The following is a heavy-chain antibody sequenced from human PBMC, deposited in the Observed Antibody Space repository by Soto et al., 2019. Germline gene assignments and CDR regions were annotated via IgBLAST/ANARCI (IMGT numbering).Heavy chain of an antibody. CDR2: IYHSGST. V-gene: IGHV4-30-2*01. D-gene: IGHD6-13*01. CDR1: GGSISSGGYS. Sequence: QLQLQESGSGLVKPSQTLSLTCAVSGGSISSGGYSWSWIRQPPGKGLEWIGYIYHSGSTYYNPSLNGRVNISVDRSKNQFSLKLSSVTAADTAVYYCVRVMSSSWYAPALDPPRSRAYYFDYWGQGTLVTVSS. J-gene: IGHJ4*02. CDR3: VRVMSSSWYAPALDPPRSRAYYFDY.